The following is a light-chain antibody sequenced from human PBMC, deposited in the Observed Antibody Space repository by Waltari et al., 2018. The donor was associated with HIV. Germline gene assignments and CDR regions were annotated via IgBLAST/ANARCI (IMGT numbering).Light chain of an antibody. Sequence: SALTQPASVSGSPGQSITISCTGTSSDVGSYNLVSWYQHHPGKAPKLMIYEVSKRHQGWSNRVSGSKSGNKEERKISGLQAEDEADYYCCSYAGSSTYVFGTGTKVTVL. V-gene: IGLV2-23*02. J-gene: IGLJ1*01. CDR3: CSYAGSSTYV. CDR2: EVS. CDR1: SSDVGSYNL.